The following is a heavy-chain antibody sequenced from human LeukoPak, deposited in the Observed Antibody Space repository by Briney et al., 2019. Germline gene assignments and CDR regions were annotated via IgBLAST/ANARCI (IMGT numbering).Heavy chain of an antibody. CDR2: IYYSGNT. V-gene: IGHV4-59*01. Sequence: SSETLSLTCTVSGGSIGSYYWSWVRQPPGKGLEWIGYIYYSGNTNYNPSLKSRVTISVDKSKNQVSLKLRSVTAADTAVYYCARDSSFARFDYWGQGTLVTVSS. J-gene: IGHJ4*02. CDR3: ARDSSFARFDY. D-gene: IGHD3-16*01. CDR1: GGSIGSYY.